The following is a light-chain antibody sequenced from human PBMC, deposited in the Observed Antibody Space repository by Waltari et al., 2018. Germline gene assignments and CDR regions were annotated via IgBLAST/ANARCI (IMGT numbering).Light chain of an antibody. V-gene: IGKV3-20*01. CDR2: RAS. Sequence: EIVLTQSPGTASLSPGERVTLPCRASQSVGSSSLAWYQQKPGQAHRLVIYRASRRATGIPDRFSGSGSGTDFSLTISRLEPEDFAVYYCQQHGTLPATFGQGTKVEIK. CDR1: QSVGSSS. J-gene: IGKJ1*01. CDR3: QQHGTLPAT.